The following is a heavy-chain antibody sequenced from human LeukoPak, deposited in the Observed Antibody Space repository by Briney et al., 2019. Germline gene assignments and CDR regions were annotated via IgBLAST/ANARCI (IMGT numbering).Heavy chain of an antibody. CDR3: ARVPLGYCSSTSCYRGYFQH. V-gene: IGHV4-34*01. Sequence: PSETLSLTYAVYGGSFSGYYWSWIRQPPGKGLEWIGEINHSGSTNYNPSLKSRVTISVDTSKNQFSLKLSSVTAADTAVYYCARVPLGYCSSTSCYRGYFQHWGQGTLVTVSS. CDR2: INHSGST. CDR1: GGSFSGYY. D-gene: IGHD2-2*02. J-gene: IGHJ1*01.